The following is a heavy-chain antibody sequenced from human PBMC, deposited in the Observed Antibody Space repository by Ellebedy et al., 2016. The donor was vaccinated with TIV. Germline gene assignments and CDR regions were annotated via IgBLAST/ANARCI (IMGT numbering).Heavy chain of an antibody. CDR1: GGTFSSYA. J-gene: IGHJ6*02. V-gene: IGHV1-69*13. CDR3: ARDLGVGEHMVRGVIRGYYYGMDV. D-gene: IGHD3-10*01. Sequence: ASVKVSCKASGGTFSSYAISWVRQAPGQGLEWMGGIIPIFGTANYAQKFQGRVTITADESTSTAYMELSSLRSEDTAVYYCARDLGVGEHMVRGVIRGYYYGMDVWGQGTTVTVSS. CDR2: IIPIFGTA.